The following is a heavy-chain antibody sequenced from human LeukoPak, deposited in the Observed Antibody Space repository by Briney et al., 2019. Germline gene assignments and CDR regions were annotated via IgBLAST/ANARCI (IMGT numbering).Heavy chain of an antibody. CDR3: ASEWLVHGETYYYYGMDV. CDR1: GFTVSSNY. CDR2: IYSGGTT. V-gene: IGHV3-66*01. D-gene: IGHD6-19*01. J-gene: IGHJ6*02. Sequence: GGSLRLSCAASGFTVSSNYMSWVRQAPGKGLEWVSVIYSGGTTYYADSVKGRFTISRDNSKNTLYLQMNSLRAEDTAVYYCASEWLVHGETYYYYGMDVWGQGTTVTVS.